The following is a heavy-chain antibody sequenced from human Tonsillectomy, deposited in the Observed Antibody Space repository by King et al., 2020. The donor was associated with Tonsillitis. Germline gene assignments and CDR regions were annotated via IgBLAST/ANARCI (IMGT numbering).Heavy chain of an antibody. D-gene: IGHD1-26*01. CDR2: ISYDGSNK. J-gene: IGHJ5*02. CDR1: GFTFSSYA. Sequence: QLVQSGGGVVQPGRSLRLSCAASGFTFSSYAMHWVRQAPGKGLEWVAVISYDGSNKYYADSVKGRFTISRDNSKKTLYLQMNSLRAEDTAVYYCVSVIVGATAWGQGTLVTVSS. CDR3: VSVIVGATA. V-gene: IGHV3-30-3*01.